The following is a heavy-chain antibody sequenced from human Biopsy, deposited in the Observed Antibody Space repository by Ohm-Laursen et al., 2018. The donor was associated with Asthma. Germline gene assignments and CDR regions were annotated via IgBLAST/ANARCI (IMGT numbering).Heavy chain of an antibody. CDR3: ARDSYSSGLYDDFES. J-gene: IGHJ4*02. D-gene: IGHD6-19*01. V-gene: IGHV3-53*01. CDR1: GFAVSRDH. Sequence: SLRPSCAASGFAVSRDHMFWVRQAPGKGLEWVSVIYSGGTSHTADSVRGRFTISRDYSKNTLYLQMHSLRAEDTAVYYCARDSYSSGLYDDFESWGQGTLVTVSS. CDR2: IYSGGTS.